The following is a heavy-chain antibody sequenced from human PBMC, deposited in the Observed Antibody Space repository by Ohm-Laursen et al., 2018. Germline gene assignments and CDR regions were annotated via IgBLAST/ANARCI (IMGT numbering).Heavy chain of an antibody. D-gene: IGHD6-19*01. J-gene: IGHJ6*02. Sequence: SLRLSCTASGFTFSSYGMNWVRQAPGKGLEWVSCISSSSSYIYYADSVKGRFTISRDNAKNSLYLQMNSLRSEDTAVYYCARRQGSGEAGAMDVWGQGTTVTVSS. CDR1: GFTFSSYG. CDR2: ISSSSSYI. CDR3: ARRQGSGEAGAMDV. V-gene: IGHV3-21*01.